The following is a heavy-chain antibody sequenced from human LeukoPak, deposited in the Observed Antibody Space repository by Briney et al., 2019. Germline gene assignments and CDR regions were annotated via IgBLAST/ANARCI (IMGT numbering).Heavy chain of an antibody. D-gene: IGHD5-18*01. Sequence: PGGSLRLSCAASGFTFSGYWMSWVRQAPGKGLEWVANIKQDGSEKYYVDSVKGRFTISRDNAKNSLYLQMKSLRAEDTAVYYCARQDTAMVLPDYWGQGTLVTVSS. V-gene: IGHV3-7*01. J-gene: IGHJ4*02. CDR2: IKQDGSEK. CDR1: GFTFSGYW. CDR3: ARQDTAMVLPDY.